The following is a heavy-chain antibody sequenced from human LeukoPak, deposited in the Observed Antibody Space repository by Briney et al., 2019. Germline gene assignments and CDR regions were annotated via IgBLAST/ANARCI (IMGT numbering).Heavy chain of an antibody. J-gene: IGHJ4*02. CDR3: ARAVHYSPNSDY. Sequence: ASVKVSCKASGGTFSNYAISWVRQAPGQGLEWMGRIIPIFGTTNYAQKLQGRVTMTTDTSTSTAYMELRSLRSDDTAVYYCARAVHYSPNSDYWGQGTLVTVSS. CDR2: IIPIFGTT. CDR1: GGTFSNYA. D-gene: IGHD4-11*01. V-gene: IGHV1-69*05.